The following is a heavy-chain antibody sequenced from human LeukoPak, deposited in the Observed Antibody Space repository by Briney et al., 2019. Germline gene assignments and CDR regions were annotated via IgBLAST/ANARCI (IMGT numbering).Heavy chain of an antibody. V-gene: IGHV3-9*01. Sequence: GRSLRLSCAASGFTFDDYAMHWVRQAPGKGLEWVSGISWNSGSIGYADSVKGRFTISRDISKSTVFLQMTSLRAEDTAVYYCAKDHKQWLVLDYWGQGTLVTVSS. D-gene: IGHD6-19*01. CDR1: GFTFDDYA. CDR2: ISWNSGSI. J-gene: IGHJ4*02. CDR3: AKDHKQWLVLDY.